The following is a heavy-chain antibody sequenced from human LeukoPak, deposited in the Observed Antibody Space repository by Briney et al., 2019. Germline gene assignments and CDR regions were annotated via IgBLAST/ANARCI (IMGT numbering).Heavy chain of an antibody. V-gene: IGHV1-24*01. CDR2: FDPEDGET. D-gene: IGHD6-13*01. CDR1: GYTLTELS. CDR3: ATVLDGQQEDSWYFDY. J-gene: IGHJ4*02. Sequence: ASVKVSCKVSGYTLTELSMHWVRQAPGKGLEWKGGFDPEDGETIYAQKFQGRVTMTEDTSTDTAYMELSSLRSEDTAVYYCATVLDGQQEDSWYFDYWGQGTLVTVSS.